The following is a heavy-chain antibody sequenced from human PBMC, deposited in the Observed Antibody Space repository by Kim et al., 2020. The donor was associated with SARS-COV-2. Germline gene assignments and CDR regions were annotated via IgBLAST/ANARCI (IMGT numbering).Heavy chain of an antibody. CDR3: ARDLTITLVRGIIVDP. D-gene: IGHD3-10*01. Sequence: SETLSLTCTVSGGSISSGSYYWGWIRQPPGKGLEWIGNIYYSGSTYYNPSLKSRVTISVDTAKNQFSLKLSSVTAADTAVYYCARDLTITLVRGIIVDP. CDR2: IYYSGST. CDR1: GGSISSGSYY. J-gene: IGHJ5*02. V-gene: IGHV4-39*07.